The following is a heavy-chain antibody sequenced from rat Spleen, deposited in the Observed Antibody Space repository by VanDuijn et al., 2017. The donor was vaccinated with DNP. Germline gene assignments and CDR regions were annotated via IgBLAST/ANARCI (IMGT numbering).Heavy chain of an antibody. Sequence: QVQLKESGPGLVQPSQTLSLTCTLSGFSFTSHSVHWVRLPPGKGLEWIGTVWSGGTTDYNSALNSRLSISRDTSKSQVFLKMNSLQTEDTAIYFCSRSDGYWYFDFWGPGTMVTVSS. V-gene: IGHV2-1*01. J-gene: IGHJ1*01. CDR3: SRSDGYWYFDF. D-gene: IGHD1-12*02. CDR1: GFSFTSHS. CDR2: VWSGGTT.